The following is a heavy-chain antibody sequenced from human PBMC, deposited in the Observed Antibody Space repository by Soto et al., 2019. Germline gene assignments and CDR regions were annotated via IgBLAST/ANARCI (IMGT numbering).Heavy chain of an antibody. CDR2: ISGSGGST. CDR1: GFTFSSYA. V-gene: IGHV3-23*01. J-gene: IGHJ6*03. CDR3: AKSYGDYERYYYYMDV. Sequence: GGSLRLSCAASGFTFSSYAMSWVRQAPGKGLEWVSAISGSGGSTYYADSVKGRFTISRDNSKNTLYLQMNSLRAEDTAVYYCAKSYGDYERYYYYMDVWGKGTTVTVSS. D-gene: IGHD4-17*01.